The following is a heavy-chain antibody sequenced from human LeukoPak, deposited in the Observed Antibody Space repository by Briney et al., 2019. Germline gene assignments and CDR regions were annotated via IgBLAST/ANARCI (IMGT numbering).Heavy chain of an antibody. D-gene: IGHD5-18*01. CDR2: IYHSGST. CDR3: AGSGYSYGYTAKDWFDP. CDR1: GYSISSGYY. V-gene: IGHV4-38-2*02. Sequence: SETLSLTCTVSGYSISSGYYWGWIRQPPGKGLEWIGSIYHSGSTNYNPSLKSRVTISVDTSKNQFSLKLSSVTAADTAVYYCAGSGYSYGYTAKDWFDPWGQGTLVTVSS. J-gene: IGHJ5*02.